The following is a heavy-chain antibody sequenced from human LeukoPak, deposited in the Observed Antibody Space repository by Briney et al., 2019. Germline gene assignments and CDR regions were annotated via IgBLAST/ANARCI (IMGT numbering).Heavy chain of an antibody. Sequence: SETLSLTCAVYSGSFSGYFWSWIRQPPGKGLEWIGEIDHSGSTNYNPPLRSGVPISLDKPKNQFSLKLDFVTAAATAVIFCGGDYDSRASSWGQGTLVTVSS. J-gene: IGHJ5*02. CDR1: SGSFSGYF. D-gene: IGHD3-22*01. CDR2: IDHSGST. CDR3: GGDYDSRASS. V-gene: IGHV4-34*01.